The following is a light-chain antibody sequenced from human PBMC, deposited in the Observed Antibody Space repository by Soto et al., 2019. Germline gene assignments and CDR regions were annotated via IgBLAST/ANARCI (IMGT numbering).Light chain of an antibody. CDR1: QSVSSNY. J-gene: IGKJ1*01. Sequence: DIVLTQSPGTLSLSPGERATLSCRSSQSVSSNYLAWYQQKPDQAPRLVIYDVSGRATGIPDRFSGSGSGTDFTLTISRLEPEDSAVYYCRQYGISPTFGQGTKVEIK. CDR2: DVS. V-gene: IGKV3-20*01. CDR3: RQYGISPT.